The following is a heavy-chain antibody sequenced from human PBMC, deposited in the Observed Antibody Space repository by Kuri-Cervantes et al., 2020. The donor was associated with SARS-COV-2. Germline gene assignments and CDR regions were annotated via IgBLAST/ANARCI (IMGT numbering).Heavy chain of an antibody. CDR1: GFSLSTSGVG. CDR3: ARIQRTFAADAFDI. D-gene: IGHD2/OR15-2a*01. Sequence: SGPTLVKPTQTLTLTCTFSGFSLSTSGVGVGWIRQPPGKALEWLALIYWDDDKYYSTSLKTRLTISKDTSKNQVVLTMTNMDLVDTATYYCARIQRTFAADAFDIWGQGTMVTVSS. CDR2: IYWDDDK. J-gene: IGHJ3*02. V-gene: IGHV2-70*01.